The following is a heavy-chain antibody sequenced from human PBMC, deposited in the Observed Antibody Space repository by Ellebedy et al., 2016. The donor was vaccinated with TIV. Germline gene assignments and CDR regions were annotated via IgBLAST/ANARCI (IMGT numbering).Heavy chain of an antibody. D-gene: IGHD3-16*01. Sequence: GESLKISCEASGIIVSDYFMNWVRQAPGKGLEWVSVLYPDAKTNYTDSVNGRFIVSRDSSKNTLYLQMNSLTAEDTDVYYCARDPGGGGEFGDNWFDPWGQGTLVTVSS. CDR1: GIIVSDYF. CDR3: ARDPGGGGEFGDNWFDP. CDR2: LYPDAKT. J-gene: IGHJ5*02. V-gene: IGHV3-66*01.